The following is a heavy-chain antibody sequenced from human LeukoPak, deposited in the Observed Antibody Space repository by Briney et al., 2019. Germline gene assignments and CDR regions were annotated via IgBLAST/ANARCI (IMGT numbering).Heavy chain of an antibody. D-gene: IGHD6-19*01. V-gene: IGHV3-23*01. Sequence: GGSLRLSCAASGFTFSSYAMSWVRQAPGKGLEWVSAISGSGGSTYYADSVKGRFTISRDNSKNTLYLQMNSLRAEDTAVYYCAKKGSSGWYEGDDYWGQGTLVTVSS. CDR1: GFTFSSYA. CDR3: AKKGSSGWYEGDDY. CDR2: ISGSGGST. J-gene: IGHJ4*02.